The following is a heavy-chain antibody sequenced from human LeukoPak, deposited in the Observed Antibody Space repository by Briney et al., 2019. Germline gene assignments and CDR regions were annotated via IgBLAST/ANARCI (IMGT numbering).Heavy chain of an antibody. CDR3: ARNTADLYYFDY. V-gene: IGHV3-48*02. CDR1: GFTFSSYS. CDR2: ISSSSSTI. Sequence: GSLRLSCAASGFTFSSYSMNWVRQAPGKGLEWVSYISSSSSTIYYADSVKGRFTISRDNAKNSLYLQMNSLRDEDTAVYYCARNTADLYYFDYWGRGTLVTVSS. J-gene: IGHJ4*02. D-gene: IGHD5-18*01.